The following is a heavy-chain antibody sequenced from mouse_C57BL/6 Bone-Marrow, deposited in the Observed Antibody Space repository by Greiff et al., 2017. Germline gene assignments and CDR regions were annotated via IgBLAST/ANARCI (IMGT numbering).Heavy chain of an antibody. CDR1: GYTFTDYY. J-gene: IGHJ2*01. D-gene: IGHD1-1*01. CDR3: ARGTTEVPYYFGY. CDR2: IYPGSGNN. V-gene: IGHV1-84*01. Sequence: LMESGPELVKPGASVKISCKASGYTFTDYYINWVKQRPGQGLEWIGWIYPGSGNNKYNEKFKGKATLTVDTSSSTAYMQLSSLTSEDSAVYFCARGTTEVPYYFGYWGQGTTLTVSS.